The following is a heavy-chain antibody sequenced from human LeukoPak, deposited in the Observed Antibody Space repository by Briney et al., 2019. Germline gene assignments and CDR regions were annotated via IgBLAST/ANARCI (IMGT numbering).Heavy chain of an antibody. Sequence: GGSLRLSCAASGFTFSSYAKSWVRQAPGKGLEWVSAISGSGGSTYYADSVKGRFTISRDNSKNTLYLQMNSLRAEDTAVYYCAKDRIVTVAMGALNYWGQGTLVTVSS. CDR3: AKDRIVTVAMGALNY. D-gene: IGHD2-2*01. V-gene: IGHV3-23*01. CDR1: GFTFSSYA. CDR2: ISGSGGST. J-gene: IGHJ4*02.